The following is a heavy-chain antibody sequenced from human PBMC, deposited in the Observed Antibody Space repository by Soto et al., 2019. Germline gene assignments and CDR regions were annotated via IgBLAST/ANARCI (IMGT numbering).Heavy chain of an antibody. D-gene: IGHD3-10*01. CDR2: INPIFGTA. J-gene: IGHJ6*02. Sequence: QVQLVQSGAEVKKPGSSVKVSCKASGGTFSSYAISWVRQAPGQGLEWMGGINPIFGTANYAQKFQVRITITAQDSTITAYIEEDGLRSEDKAVYYCERCMLRHGSGSDRDYQYRMGVWGQGTPVTGSS. V-gene: IGHV1-69*01. CDR3: ERCMLRHGSGSDRDYQYRMGV. CDR1: GGTFSSYA.